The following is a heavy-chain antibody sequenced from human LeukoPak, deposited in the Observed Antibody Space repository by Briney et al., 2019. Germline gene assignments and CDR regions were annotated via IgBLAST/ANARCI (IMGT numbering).Heavy chain of an antibody. J-gene: IGHJ6*03. CDR1: GDSVSNNSAA. V-gene: IGHV6-1*01. CDR3: AGGYSMGV. Sequence: SQTLSLTCVISGDSVSNNSAAWNWIRQSPWRGLEWLGRTYYRSKWYNDYAVSVKSRITINPDTSKNQFSLHLNSVTPEDSAVYYCAGGYSMGVWGKGTTVTVSS. CDR2: TYYRSKWYN.